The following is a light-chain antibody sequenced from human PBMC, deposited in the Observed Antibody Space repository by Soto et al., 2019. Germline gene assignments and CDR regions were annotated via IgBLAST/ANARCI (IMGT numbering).Light chain of an antibody. Sequence: EIVLTQSPATLSLSPGERATLSCRASQSISSYLAWYQHKPGQAPRLLIYDASNRATGIPARFSGSGSGTDFTLTISSLEPEDFAVYYCQQRSNWPWTLGQGTKVEIK. V-gene: IGKV3-11*01. CDR1: QSISSY. J-gene: IGKJ1*01. CDR3: QQRSNWPWT. CDR2: DAS.